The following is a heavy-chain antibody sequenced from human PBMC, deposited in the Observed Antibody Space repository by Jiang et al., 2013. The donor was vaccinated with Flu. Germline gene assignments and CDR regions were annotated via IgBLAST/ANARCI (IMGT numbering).Heavy chain of an antibody. D-gene: IGHD5-18*01. J-gene: IGHJ4*02. V-gene: IGHV4-39*01. CDR3: ARHLYGYSYGYHIDY. CDR2: SIYSGST. Sequence: GLVKPSETLSLTCTVSGGSISSSSYYWGWIRQPPGRGWSGLGVSIYSGSTYYNPSLKSRVTISVDTSKNQFSLKLSSVTAADTAVYYCARHLYGYSYGYHIDYWGQGTLVTVSS. CDR1: GGSISSSSYY.